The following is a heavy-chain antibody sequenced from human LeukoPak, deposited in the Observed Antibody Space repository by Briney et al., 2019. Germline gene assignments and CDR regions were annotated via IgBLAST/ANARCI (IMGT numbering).Heavy chain of an antibody. Sequence: SVTLSLTCTVSGGSIGSGDYYWSWIRQPPGKGLEWIGYTYYSGSTYYNPSLKSRVTISVDTSKNQFSLKLSSVTAADTAVYYCAGGDSGYVGYWGQGTLVTVSS. CDR3: AGGDSGYVGY. D-gene: IGHD5-12*01. CDR2: TYYSGST. V-gene: IGHV4-30-4*01. CDR1: GGSIGSGDYY. J-gene: IGHJ4*02.